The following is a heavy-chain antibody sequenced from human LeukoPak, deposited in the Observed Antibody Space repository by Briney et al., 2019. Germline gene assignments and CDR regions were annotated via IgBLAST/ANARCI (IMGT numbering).Heavy chain of an antibody. CDR1: GGSISSGDYY. V-gene: IGHV4-30-4*01. CDR3: ARSGSGYLSGMDV. Sequence: SQTLSLTCTVSGGSISSGDYYWSWIRQPPGKGLEWIGYIYYSGSTYYNPSLKSRVTISVDTSKNQFSLKLSSVTAADTAVYYCARSGSGYLSGMDVWGQGTTVTVSS. D-gene: IGHD3-22*01. CDR2: IYYSGST. J-gene: IGHJ6*02.